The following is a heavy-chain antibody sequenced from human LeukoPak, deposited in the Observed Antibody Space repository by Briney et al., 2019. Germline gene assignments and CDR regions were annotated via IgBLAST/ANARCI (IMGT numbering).Heavy chain of an antibody. V-gene: IGHV3-23*01. CDR3: ARDGIAVAGTPYYFDY. D-gene: IGHD6-19*01. Sequence: PGGSLRLSCAVSGITLSNYGMSWVRQAPGKGLEWVAGISDSGGRTNYADSVKGRFTISRDNPKNTLYLQMNSLRAEDTAVYYCARDGIAVAGTPYYFDYWGQGTLVTVSS. CDR1: GITLSNYG. CDR2: ISDSGGRT. J-gene: IGHJ4*02.